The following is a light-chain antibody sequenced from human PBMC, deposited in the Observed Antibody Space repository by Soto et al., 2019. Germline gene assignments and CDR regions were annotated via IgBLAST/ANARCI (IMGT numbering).Light chain of an antibody. CDR1: SSDVGGYNY. J-gene: IGLJ1*01. Sequence: QSVLTQPASVSGSPGQSITISCTGTSSDVGGYNYVSWYQQHPGKAPKLMICDVSNRPSGVSNRFAGSKSGNTASLTISGLQAEDEADYYCSSYTSSNTLVFGTGNKLTFL. CDR2: DVS. CDR3: SSYTSSNTLV. V-gene: IGLV2-14*01.